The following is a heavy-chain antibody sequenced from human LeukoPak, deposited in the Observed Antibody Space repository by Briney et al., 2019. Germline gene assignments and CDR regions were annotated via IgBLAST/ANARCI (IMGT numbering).Heavy chain of an antibody. D-gene: IGHD2-15*01. J-gene: IGHJ6*04. CDR2: IIPIFGTA. CDR1: GGTFSSYA. V-gene: IGHV1-69*13. CDR3: ARASYCSGGSCYSDDYYGMDV. Sequence: RASVKVSCKASGGTFSSYAISWVRQAPGQGLEWMGRIIPIFGTANYAQKFQGRVTITADESTSTAYMELSSLRSEDTAVYYCARASYCSGGSCYSDDYYGMDVWGKGTTVTVSS.